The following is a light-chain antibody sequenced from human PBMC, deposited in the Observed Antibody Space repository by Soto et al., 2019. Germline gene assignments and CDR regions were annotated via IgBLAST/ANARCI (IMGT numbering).Light chain of an antibody. CDR1: SRDVGGYNF. V-gene: IGLV2-23*01. CDR2: EGS. CDR3: CSYAGSSTDV. Sequence: QSALTQPASVSGSPGQSITISCTGTSRDVGGYNFVAWFQQYPGKAPKLMIYEGSQRHSGVSTRFSGSRSGNTASLTISGLHAEDEADYYCCSYAGSSTDVFGTGTKVTVL. J-gene: IGLJ1*01.